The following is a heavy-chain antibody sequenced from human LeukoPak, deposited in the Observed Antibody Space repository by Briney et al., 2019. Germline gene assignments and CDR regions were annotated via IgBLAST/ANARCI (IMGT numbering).Heavy chain of an antibody. J-gene: IGHJ4*02. CDR3: ARGRRATFDY. CDR1: GGSISSGSYY. Sequence: SETLSLTCTVSGGSISSGSYYWSWIRQPAGKGLEWIGRIYTSGSTNYNPSLKSRVTISVDTSKNQFSLKLSSVTAADTAVYYCARGRRATFDYWGQGTLVTVSS. CDR2: IYTSGST. V-gene: IGHV4-61*02. D-gene: IGHD1-26*01.